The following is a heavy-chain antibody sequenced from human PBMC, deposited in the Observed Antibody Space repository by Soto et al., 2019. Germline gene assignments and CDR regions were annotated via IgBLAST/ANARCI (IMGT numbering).Heavy chain of an antibody. J-gene: IGHJ5*02. CDR1: GDSVSTNGAA. CDR3: ARDKHVYFNRGIGFDT. D-gene: IGHD1-26*01. V-gene: IGHV6-1*02. CDR2: TYYRSKWYN. Sequence: QVQLQQSGPGLVKPSQTLSLTCAISGDSVSTNGAAWNWIRQSPSRGLEWLGRTYYRSKWYNDYAVSVKSRITINPDTSKSQFSLQLNSVTPEDTAVYYCARDKHVYFNRGIGFDTWGQGILVTVSS.